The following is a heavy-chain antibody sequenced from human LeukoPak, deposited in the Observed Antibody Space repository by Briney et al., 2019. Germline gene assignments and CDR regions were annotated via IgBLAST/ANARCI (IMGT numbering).Heavy chain of an antibody. CDR3: ARWYSSSGYFDY. Sequence: PSETLSLTCAVSGYSISRSYYWGWIRQPPGKGLEWIGSMYHSGDTYYNPSLKGRVTISVDTSTNQFSLKLTSVTAADTAVYYCARWYSSSGYFDYWGQGTLVTVSS. CDR2: MYHSGDT. J-gene: IGHJ4*02. CDR1: GYSISRSYY. V-gene: IGHV4-38-2*01. D-gene: IGHD6-13*01.